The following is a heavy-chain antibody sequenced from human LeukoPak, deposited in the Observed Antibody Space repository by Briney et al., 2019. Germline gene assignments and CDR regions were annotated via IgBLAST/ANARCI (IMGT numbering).Heavy chain of an antibody. J-gene: IGHJ4*02. CDR3: ARHGSNYYDSSGYPDY. CDR2: IYYSGST. Sequence: SQTLSLTCTVSGGSISSSSYYWGWIRQPPGKGLEWIGSIYYSGSTYYNPSLKSRVTISVDTSKNQFSLKLSPVTAADTAVYYCARHGSNYYDSSGYPDYWGQGTLVTVSS. V-gene: IGHV4-39*01. D-gene: IGHD3-22*01. CDR1: GGSISSSSYY.